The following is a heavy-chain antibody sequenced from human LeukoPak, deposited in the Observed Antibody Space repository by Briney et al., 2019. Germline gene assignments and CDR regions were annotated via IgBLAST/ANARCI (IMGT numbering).Heavy chain of an antibody. CDR1: GFTFSTYG. V-gene: IGHV3-33*01. Sequence: GGSLRLSCAASGFTFSTYGMHWVRQAPGKGLEWVAVIWYDGSNKYYADSVQGRFTISRDNSKNALYLQMNSLRAEDTAVYSCARASGPFDYWGQGTLVTVSS. CDR3: ARASGPFDY. D-gene: IGHD3-10*01. CDR2: IWYDGSNK. J-gene: IGHJ4*02.